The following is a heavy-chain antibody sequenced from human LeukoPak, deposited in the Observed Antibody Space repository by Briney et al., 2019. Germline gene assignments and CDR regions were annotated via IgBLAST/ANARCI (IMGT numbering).Heavy chain of an antibody. Sequence: SETLSLACNVSGGSISCDDWSWIRHPPGKGLEWIGEINHSGSTNYNPSLKSRVTISVDTSKNQFSLKLSSVTAADTAVYYCARAGAAIFDYWGQGTLVTVSS. D-gene: IGHD6-13*01. CDR2: INHSGST. J-gene: IGHJ4*02. CDR3: ARAGAAIFDY. CDR1: GGSISCDD. V-gene: IGHV4-34*01.